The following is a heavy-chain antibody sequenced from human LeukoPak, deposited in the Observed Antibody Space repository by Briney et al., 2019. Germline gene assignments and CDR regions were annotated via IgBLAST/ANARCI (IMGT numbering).Heavy chain of an antibody. D-gene: IGHD3-16*01. Sequence: PSETLSLTCTVSGGSISSYYWSWIRQPPGKGLEWIGYNSGSTNYNPSLRSRLTISVDTSKNQFSLKLSSVTAADTAVYYCARGGGMGYYYYYMDVWGKGTTVTISS. J-gene: IGHJ6*03. CDR1: GGSISSYY. CDR3: ARGGGMGYYYYYMDV. V-gene: IGHV4-59*01. CDR2: NSGST.